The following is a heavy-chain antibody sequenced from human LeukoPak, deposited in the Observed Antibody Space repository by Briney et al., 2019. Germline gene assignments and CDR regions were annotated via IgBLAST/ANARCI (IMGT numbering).Heavy chain of an antibody. D-gene: IGHD1-26*01. J-gene: IGHJ4*02. CDR3: ARVPVGATFNY. V-gene: IGHV1-2*02. CDR2: INPNSGGT. CDR1: GYTFTGYY. Sequence: ASVKVSCKASGYTFTGYYMHWLRQAPGQGLGWMGWINPNSGGTNYAQKFQGRVTMTRDTSINTAYMELSRLRSDDTAVYYCARVPVGATFNYWGQGTLVTVSS.